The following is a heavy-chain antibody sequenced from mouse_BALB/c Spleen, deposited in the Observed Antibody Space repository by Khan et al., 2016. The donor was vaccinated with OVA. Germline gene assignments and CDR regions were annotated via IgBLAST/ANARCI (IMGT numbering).Heavy chain of an antibody. Sequence: QIQLVQSGPELKKPGETVKISCKASGDTVRNYGMNWVKQAPGKGLKWMGWINTYTGEPTYADDFKGRFAFSLETSASTAYLQINNLKNEDTATYFCARPPYFSYVMVYWGQGTSVTVSS. CDR1: GDTVRNYG. D-gene: IGHD2-10*01. CDR2: INTYTGEP. J-gene: IGHJ4*01. V-gene: IGHV9-3-1*01. CDR3: ARPPYFSYVMVY.